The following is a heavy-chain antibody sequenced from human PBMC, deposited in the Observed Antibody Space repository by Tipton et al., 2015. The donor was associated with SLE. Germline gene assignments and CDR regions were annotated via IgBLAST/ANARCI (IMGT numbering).Heavy chain of an antibody. J-gene: IGHJ4*02. CDR2: INHSGST. D-gene: IGHD2-2*01. Sequence: LRLSCAVYGGSFSGYYWSWIRQPPGKGLEWIGEINHSGSTNYNPSLKSRVTISIDTSKNQFSLKVSSVTAADTAVYYCARGRYCSSTSCSCYFDYWGQGTLVTVSS. CDR1: GGSFSGYY. V-gene: IGHV4-34*01. CDR3: ARGRYCSSTSCSCYFDY.